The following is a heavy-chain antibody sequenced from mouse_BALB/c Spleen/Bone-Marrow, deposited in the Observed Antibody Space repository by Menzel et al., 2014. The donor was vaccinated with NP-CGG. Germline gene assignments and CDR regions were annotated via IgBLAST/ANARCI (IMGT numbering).Heavy chain of an antibody. CDR2: ISSGSSTI. D-gene: IGHD2-3*01. CDR1: GFTFSSFG. J-gene: IGHJ3*01. Sequence: EVKVVESGGGLVQPGGSRKLSCAASGFTFSSFGMHWVRQAPEKGLEWVAYISSGSSTIYYADTVKGRFTISRDNPKNTLFLQMTSLRSEDTAMYYCARSYDGYYGFAYWGQGTLVTVSA. V-gene: IGHV5-17*02. CDR3: ARSYDGYYGFAY.